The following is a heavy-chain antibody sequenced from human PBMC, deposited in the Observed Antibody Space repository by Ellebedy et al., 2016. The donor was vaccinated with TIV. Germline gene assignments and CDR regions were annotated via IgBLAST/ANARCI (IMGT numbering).Heavy chain of an antibody. Sequence: GESLKISCAGSGFTFSTYAMTWVRQAPGTGLEWVSATSISGGATSYADSVNGRFTISRDNSKNTLYLQMNSLRAEDTALYYWAQYQRSTSVDPWGQGTLVTVSS. CDR1: GFTFSTYA. D-gene: IGHD4-17*01. V-gene: IGHV3-23*01. CDR3: AQYQRSTSVDP. CDR2: TSISGGAT. J-gene: IGHJ5*02.